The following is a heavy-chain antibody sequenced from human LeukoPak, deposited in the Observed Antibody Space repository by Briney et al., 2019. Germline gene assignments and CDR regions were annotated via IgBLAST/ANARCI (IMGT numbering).Heavy chain of an antibody. Sequence: SETLSLTCAVYGGSFSGYYWSWIRQPPGKGLEWIGEINHSGSTNYNPSLKSRVTISVGTSKNQFSLKLSSVTAADTAVYYCASHRIAAAGKGGWFDPWGQGTLVTVSS. CDR2: INHSGST. D-gene: IGHD6-13*01. J-gene: IGHJ5*02. V-gene: IGHV4-34*01. CDR1: GGSFSGYY. CDR3: ASHRIAAAGKGGWFDP.